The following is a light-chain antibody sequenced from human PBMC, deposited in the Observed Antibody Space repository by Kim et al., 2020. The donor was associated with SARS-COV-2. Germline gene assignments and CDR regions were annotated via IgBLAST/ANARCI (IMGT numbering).Light chain of an antibody. Sequence: DIQMTQSPSSLSASVGDRVTITCRASQTISTYLNWYQQKPGKAPELLIYAASTLQSGVPSRFSGSGSGTDFTLTISSLQPEDFATYYCQQSYSTPEYTFGQGTKLEI. V-gene: IGKV1-39*01. J-gene: IGKJ2*01. CDR2: AAS. CDR1: QTISTY. CDR3: QQSYSTPEYT.